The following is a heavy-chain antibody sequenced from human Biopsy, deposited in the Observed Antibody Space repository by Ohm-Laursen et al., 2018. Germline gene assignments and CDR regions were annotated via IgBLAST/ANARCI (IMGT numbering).Heavy chain of an antibody. D-gene: IGHD4-23*01. V-gene: IGHV4-59*01. CDR3: ARGSNDFGGLYFAR. CDR1: GGSFTGNY. CDR2: ISYTGYT. J-gene: IGHJ4*02. Sequence: SVTLSFTCFVFGGSFTGNYWSWLRQPPGQGLEWIGHISYTGYTSYNASLKSRVTISVDTSRNHFSLRLSSLTAADTAVYYCARGSNDFGGLYFARWGQGTLVTVSS.